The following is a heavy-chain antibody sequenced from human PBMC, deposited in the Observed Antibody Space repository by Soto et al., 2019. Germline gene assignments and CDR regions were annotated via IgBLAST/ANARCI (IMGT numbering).Heavy chain of an antibody. CDR3: AREGATDIVVVPAASAYYFDY. D-gene: IGHD2-2*01. Sequence: QVQLVQSGAEVKKPEASVKVSCKASGYTFTSYYMHWVRQAPGQGLEWMGIINPSGGSTSYAQKFQGRVTMTRDTSTSTGYMELSSLRSEDTAVYYCAREGATDIVVVPAASAYYFDYRGQGTLVTVSS. CDR2: INPSGGST. J-gene: IGHJ4*02. V-gene: IGHV1-46*01. CDR1: GYTFTSYY.